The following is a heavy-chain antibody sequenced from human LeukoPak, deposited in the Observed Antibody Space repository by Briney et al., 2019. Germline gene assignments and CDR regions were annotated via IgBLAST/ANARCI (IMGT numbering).Heavy chain of an antibody. CDR1: GFTFSSYS. Sequence: GGSLRLSCAASGFTFSSYSMLWVRQAPGKGLEWVSYISSSSSTIYDADSVKGRFTISRDNAKNSLYLQMNTLRAEDTAVYYCAELGITMIGGVWGKGTTVTISS. CDR3: AELGITMIGGV. D-gene: IGHD3-10*02. J-gene: IGHJ6*04. V-gene: IGHV3-48*01. CDR2: ISSSSSTI.